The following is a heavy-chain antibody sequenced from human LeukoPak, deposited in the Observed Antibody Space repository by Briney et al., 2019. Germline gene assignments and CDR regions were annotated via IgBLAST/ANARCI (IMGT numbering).Heavy chain of an antibody. CDR3: APRSHYYDSSGYYYAFDY. D-gene: IGHD3-22*01. V-gene: IGHV1-24*01. Sequence: ASVKVSCKVSGYTLTELSMHWVRQAPGKGLEWMGGFDPEDGETIDAQKFQGRVTVTEDTSTDTAYMELSSLRSEDTAVYYCAPRSHYYDSSGYYYAFDYWGQGTLVTVSS. J-gene: IGHJ4*02. CDR1: GYTLTELS. CDR2: FDPEDGET.